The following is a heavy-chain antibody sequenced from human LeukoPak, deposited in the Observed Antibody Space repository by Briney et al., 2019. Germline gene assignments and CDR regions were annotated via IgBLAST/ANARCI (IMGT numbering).Heavy chain of an antibody. CDR2: ISWNSGSI. CDR1: GFTFDDYA. V-gene: IGHV3-9*01. J-gene: IGHJ4*02. Sequence: GGSLRLSCAASGFTFDDYAMHWVRQAPGKGLEWVSGISWNSGSIGYADSVKGRFTIPRDNSKNIVYLQMNSLEPEDTAVYYCAKDFKEVAGDNYFDYWGQGTLVTVSS. CDR3: AKDFKEVAGDNYFDY. D-gene: IGHD6-19*01.